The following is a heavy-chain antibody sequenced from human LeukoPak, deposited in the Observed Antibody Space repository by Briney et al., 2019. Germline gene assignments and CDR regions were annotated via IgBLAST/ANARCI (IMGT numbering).Heavy chain of an antibody. Sequence: SETLSLTCTVSGGSISSGGYYWSWIRQHPGKGLEWIGYIYYSGSTYYNPSLKSRVTISVDTSKNQFSLKLSSVTAADTAVYYCARDYGSSVSDWFDPWGQGTLVTASS. V-gene: IGHV4-31*03. CDR3: ARDYGSSVSDWFDP. CDR1: GGSISSGGYY. D-gene: IGHD2-2*01. CDR2: IYYSGST. J-gene: IGHJ5*02.